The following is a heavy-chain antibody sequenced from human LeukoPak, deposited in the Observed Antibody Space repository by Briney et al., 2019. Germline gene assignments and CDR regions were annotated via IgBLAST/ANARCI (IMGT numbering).Heavy chain of an antibody. CDR1: GGSISSYY. CDR3: ARAVEAYSSSTD. Sequence: PSETLSLTCTVSGGSISSYYWSWIRQPPGKGLEWIGYIYYSGSTNYNPSLKSRVIISVDTSKNQFSLKLSSVTAADTAVYYCARAVEAYSSSTDWGQGTLVTVSS. J-gene: IGHJ4*02. V-gene: IGHV4-59*01. CDR2: IYYSGST. D-gene: IGHD6-6*01.